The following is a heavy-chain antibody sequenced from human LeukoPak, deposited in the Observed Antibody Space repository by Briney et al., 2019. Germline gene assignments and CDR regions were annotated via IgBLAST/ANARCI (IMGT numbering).Heavy chain of an antibody. J-gene: IGHJ4*02. V-gene: IGHV4-30-4*08. Sequence: SQTLSLTCNVSGGSINTADYYWTWIRQPPGKGLEWIGYISYSGTPYYNPSLDSRVTISLDTSKNQFSLKLNSVTAANTAMYYCARDRYGDFEDYWGQGTLVTVSS. CDR3: ARDRYGDFEDY. CDR2: ISYSGTP. CDR1: GGSINTADYY. D-gene: IGHD4-17*01.